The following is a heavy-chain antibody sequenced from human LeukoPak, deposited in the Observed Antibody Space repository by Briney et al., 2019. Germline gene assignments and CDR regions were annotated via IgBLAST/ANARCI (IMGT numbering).Heavy chain of an antibody. V-gene: IGHV4-59*01. CDR2: IYYSGST. CDR3: ARSGAPDYYYYMDV. CDR1: GGSISSYY. D-gene: IGHD1-14*01. J-gene: IGHJ6*03. Sequence: SETLSLTCTVSGGSISSYYWSWIRQPPGKGLEWIGYIYYSGSTNYNPSLKSRVTIPVDTSKNQFSLKLSSVTAADTAVYYCARSGAPDYYYYMDVWGKGTTVTVSS.